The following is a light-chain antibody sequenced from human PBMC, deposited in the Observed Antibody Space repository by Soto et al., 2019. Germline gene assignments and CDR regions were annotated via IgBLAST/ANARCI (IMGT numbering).Light chain of an antibody. CDR2: TDD. Sequence: QSVLTQPPSASGTPGQRVIISCSGSSSSIGSNTVNWYRQYPGTAPTVLIYTDDQRPSGVPARFSGSRSGTSASLAISGLQSEDEADYYCAAWDDSLNSVIFGGGTKLTVL. CDR1: SSSIGSNT. V-gene: IGLV1-44*01. CDR3: AAWDDSLNSVI. J-gene: IGLJ2*01.